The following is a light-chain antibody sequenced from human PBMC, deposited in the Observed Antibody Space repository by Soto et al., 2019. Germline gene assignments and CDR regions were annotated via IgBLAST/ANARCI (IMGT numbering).Light chain of an antibody. CDR2: EVS. J-gene: IGLJ1*01. V-gene: IGLV2-14*01. CDR1: GSYVGGYNY. Sequence: QSALTQPASVSGSPGQSSTISFTVTGSYVGGYNYVSWYQQHPGKAPKLMIYEVSNRPSGVSNRFSGSKSGNTASLTISGLQAEDEADYYCSSYTSSSTPYVFGTGTKVTV. CDR3: SSYTSSSTPYV.